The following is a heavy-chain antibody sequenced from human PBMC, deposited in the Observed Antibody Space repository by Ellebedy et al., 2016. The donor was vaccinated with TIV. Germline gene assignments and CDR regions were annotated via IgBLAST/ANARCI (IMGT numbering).Heavy chain of an antibody. J-gene: IGHJ6*02. D-gene: IGHD6-13*01. CDR1: GFTVSSNY. CDR3: ARGYSSSWYESYYGMDV. V-gene: IGHV3-53*01. Sequence: PGGSLRLSCAASGFTVSSNYMSWVRQAPGKGLEWVSVIYSGGSPYYADSVKGRFTITRDNSKNTLYLQMNSLRAEDTAVYYCARGYSSSWYESYYGMDVWGQGTTVTVSS. CDR2: IYSGGSP.